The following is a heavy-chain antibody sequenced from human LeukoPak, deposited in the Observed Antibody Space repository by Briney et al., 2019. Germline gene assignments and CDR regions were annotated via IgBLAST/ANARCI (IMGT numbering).Heavy chain of an antibody. Sequence: SETLSLTCTVSGGSISGDGYYWSWIRQHPGKGLEWIGYIYYSGSTYYNPSLKSRVTISVDTSKNQFSLKLSSVTAADTAVYYCARVEAVTTLYEGYFDYWGQGTLVTVSS. V-gene: IGHV4-31*03. CDR2: IYYSGST. CDR1: GGSISGDGYY. CDR3: ARVEAVTTLYEGYFDY. J-gene: IGHJ4*02. D-gene: IGHD4-11*01.